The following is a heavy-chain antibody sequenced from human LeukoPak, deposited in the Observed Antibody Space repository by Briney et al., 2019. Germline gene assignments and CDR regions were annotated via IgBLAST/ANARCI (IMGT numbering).Heavy chain of an antibody. Sequence: SETLSLTCTVSGYSISSGYYWGWIRQPPGKGLEWIGSIYHSGSTYYNPSLKSRVTISVDTSKNQFSLKLSSVTAADTAVYYCARIMVDYYYYYYYMDVWGKGTTVTVSS. CDR1: GYSISSGYY. J-gene: IGHJ6*03. V-gene: IGHV4-38-2*02. CDR3: ARIMVDYYYYYYYMDV. D-gene: IGHD3-10*01. CDR2: IYHSGST.